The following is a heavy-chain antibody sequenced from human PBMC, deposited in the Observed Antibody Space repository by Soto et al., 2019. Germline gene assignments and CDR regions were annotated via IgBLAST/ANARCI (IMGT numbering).Heavy chain of an antibody. D-gene: IGHD3-9*01. CDR1: RFTLSNYA. CDR2: ISGGGGST. V-gene: IGHV3-23*01. J-gene: IGHJ4*02. CDR3: ATPRNYAILTGLDY. Sequence: EVQLLESGGGLVQPGGSLRLSCAASRFTLSNYAMSWVRQAPGKGLEWVSGISGGGGSTYYADSVKGRFTISRDNSKNTLYLQMNSLRAEDTAVYFCATPRNYAILTGLDYWGQGTLVTVSS.